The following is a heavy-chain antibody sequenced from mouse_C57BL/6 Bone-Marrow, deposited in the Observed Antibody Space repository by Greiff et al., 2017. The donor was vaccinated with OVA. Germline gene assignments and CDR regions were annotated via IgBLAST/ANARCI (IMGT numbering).Heavy chain of an antibody. Sequence: VQLKQSGAELVRPGASVKLSCTASGFNIKDYYMHWVKERPEQGLEWIGWIDPENGDTEYASKFQGKATITADTSSKTVYLHLSSLTSEDTAVYYCTAYRYWGQGTPLTVSS. CDR1: GFNIKDYY. J-gene: IGHJ2*01. CDR2: IDPENGDT. V-gene: IGHV14-4*01. CDR3: TAYRY.